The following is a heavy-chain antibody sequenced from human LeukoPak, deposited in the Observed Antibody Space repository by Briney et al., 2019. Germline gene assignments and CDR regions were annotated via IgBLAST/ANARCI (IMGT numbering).Heavy chain of an antibody. V-gene: IGHV4-59*11. CDR1: GGSISSHY. Sequence: PSETLSLTCTVSGGSISSHYWSWIRQPPGKGLEWIGYIYYSGSTNYNPSLKSRVTISVDTSKNQFSLKLSSVTAADTAVYYCARALGEQWQDYYFDYWGQGTLVTVSS. D-gene: IGHD6-19*01. CDR2: IYYSGST. CDR3: ARALGEQWQDYYFDY. J-gene: IGHJ4*02.